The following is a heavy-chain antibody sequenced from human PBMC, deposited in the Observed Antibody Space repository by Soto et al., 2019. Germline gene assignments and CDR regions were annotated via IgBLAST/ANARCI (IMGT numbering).Heavy chain of an antibody. CDR1: GFTFSSYA. V-gene: IGHV3-23*01. Sequence: EVQVLESGGGLVQPGGSLRLSCAPSGFTFSSYAMSWVRQAPGKGLEWVSAISGRTGSTSYADSVKGRFTISRDNSRNTLYLQMNSLRAEDTAVYYCGVQYDYWGQGTLVTVSS. CDR2: ISGRTGST. J-gene: IGHJ4*02. D-gene: IGHD1-1*01. CDR3: GVQYDY.